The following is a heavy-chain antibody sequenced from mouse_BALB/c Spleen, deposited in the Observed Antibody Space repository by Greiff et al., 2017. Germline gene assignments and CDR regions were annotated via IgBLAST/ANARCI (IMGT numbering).Heavy chain of an antibody. D-gene: IGHD2-2*01. Sequence: SGAELMKPGASVKISCKATGYTFSSYWIEWVKQRPGHGLEWIGEILPGSGSTNYNEKFKGKATFTADTSSNTAYMQLSSLTSEDSAVYYCARKGGYDGNWYFDVWGAGTTVTVSS. CDR3: ARKGGYDGNWYFDV. CDR2: ILPGSGST. CDR1: GYTFSSYW. V-gene: IGHV1-9*01. J-gene: IGHJ1*01.